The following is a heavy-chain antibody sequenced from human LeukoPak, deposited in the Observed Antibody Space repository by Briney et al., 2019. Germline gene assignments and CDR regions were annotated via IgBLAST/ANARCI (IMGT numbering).Heavy chain of an antibody. D-gene: IGHD6-13*01. CDR3: AKDSDELIAAAYNWFDP. V-gene: IGHV3-7*03. CDR1: GFTFSSYW. CDR2: IKQDGSEK. J-gene: IGHJ5*02. Sequence: PGGSLRLSCAASGFTFSSYWMSWVRQAPGKGLEWVANIKQDGSEKYYVDSVKGRFTISRDNSKNTVYLQMNSLRAEDTAVYYCAKDSDELIAAAYNWFDPWGQGTLVTVSS.